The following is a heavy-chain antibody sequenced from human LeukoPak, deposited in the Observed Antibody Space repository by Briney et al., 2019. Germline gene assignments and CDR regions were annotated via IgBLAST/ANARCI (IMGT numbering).Heavy chain of an antibody. CDR1: GGTFSSYA. CDR2: IIPILGIA. CDR3: ARDSSSFAPIGY. D-gene: IGHD6-13*01. J-gene: IGHJ4*02. V-gene: IGHV1-69*04. Sequence: SVKVSCKASGGTFSSYAISRVRQAPGQGLEWMGRIIPILGIANYAQKFQGRVTITADKSTSTAYMELSSLRSEDTAVYYCARDSSSFAPIGYWGQGTLVTVSS.